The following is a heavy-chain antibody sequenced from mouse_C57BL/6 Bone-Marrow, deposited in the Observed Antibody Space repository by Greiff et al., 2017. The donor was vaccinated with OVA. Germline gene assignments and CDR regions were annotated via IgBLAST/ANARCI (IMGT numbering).Heavy chain of an antibody. V-gene: IGHV1-59*01. Sequence: VQLQQPGAELVRPGTSVKLSCKASGYTFTSYWMHWVKQRPGQGLEWIGVIDPSDSYTNYNQKFKGKATLTVDTSSSTAYIQLSSLTSAYSAVYYCSRKYSGPWYFDVWGTGTTVTVSS. J-gene: IGHJ1*03. CDR1: GYTFTSYW. D-gene: IGHD5-1-1*01. CDR3: SRKYSGPWYFDV. CDR2: IDPSDSYT.